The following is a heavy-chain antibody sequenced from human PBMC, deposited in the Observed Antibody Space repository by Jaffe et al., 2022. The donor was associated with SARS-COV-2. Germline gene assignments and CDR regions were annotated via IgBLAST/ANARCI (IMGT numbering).Heavy chain of an antibody. CDR2: IHHSGIV. Sequence: QVQLQESGPGLVKSSGTVSLTCAVSGASISSSGWWTWVRQTPGKGLEWIGDIHHSGIVNYNPSLKSRVTIWMDKSKNHFSLNQTSVTAADTATYYCARASPFYYGSGTDPYWFDPWGPGTLVIVSS. V-gene: IGHV4-4*02. J-gene: IGHJ5*02. CDR3: ARASPFYYGSGTDPYWFDP. D-gene: IGHD3-10*01. CDR1: GASISSSGW.